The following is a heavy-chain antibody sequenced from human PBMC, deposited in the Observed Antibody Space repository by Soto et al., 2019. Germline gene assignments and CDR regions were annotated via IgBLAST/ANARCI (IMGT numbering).Heavy chain of an antibody. J-gene: IGHJ4*02. D-gene: IGHD3-22*01. CDR1: GFSFDDYA. CDR2: ITWNSGYI. Sequence: EVQLAESGGGLVQPGRSLRLSCAASGFSFDDYAMHWVRQAPGRGLEWVSGITWNSGYIGYADSVKGRFTISKDNAKNSLYLKMNSLRPEDTAVYYCAKGTYDSSGYYTAPDYWGQGTLVTVSS. CDR3: AKGTYDSSGYYTAPDY. V-gene: IGHV3-9*01.